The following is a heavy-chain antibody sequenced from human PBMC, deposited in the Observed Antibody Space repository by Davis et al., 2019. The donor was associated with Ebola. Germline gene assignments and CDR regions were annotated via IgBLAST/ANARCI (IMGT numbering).Heavy chain of an antibody. CDR3: SRQHRVTRPLDF. CDR1: GGSISSSGYN. Sequence: SETLSLTCSVSGGSISSSGYNWGWLRQPPGKGLEWLGSISYTGNTYYNPSLKSRVAMSVDTSKNQFSLSLSTLTAADTAIYYCSRQHRVTRPLDFWGQGTLVTVSS. J-gene: IGHJ4*02. V-gene: IGHV4-39*01. CDR2: ISYTGNT.